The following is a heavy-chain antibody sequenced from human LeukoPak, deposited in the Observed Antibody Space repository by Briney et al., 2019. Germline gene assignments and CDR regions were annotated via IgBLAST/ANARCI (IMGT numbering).Heavy chain of an antibody. D-gene: IGHD3-10*01. CDR2: ISSSGGGT. J-gene: IGHJ3*02. Sequence: SGGSLRLSCAASGFTFTSYAMSWVRQAPGKGLEWVSAISSSGGGTYYADSVKGRFTISRDNSKNTLYLQMNSLRAEDTAVYYCARGGGSDAFDIWGQGTMVTISS. V-gene: IGHV3-23*01. CDR3: ARGGGSDAFDI. CDR1: GFTFTSYA.